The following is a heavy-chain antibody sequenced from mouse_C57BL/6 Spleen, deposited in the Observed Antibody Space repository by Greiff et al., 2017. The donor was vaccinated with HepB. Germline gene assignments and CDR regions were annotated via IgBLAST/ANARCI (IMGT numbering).Heavy chain of an antibody. CDR2: IHPNSGST. D-gene: IGHD3-2*02. J-gene: IGHJ3*01. CDR1: GYTFTSYW. CDR3: ASGSGYGFAY. Sequence: QVQLKQPGAELVKPGASVKLSCKASGYTFTSYWMHWVKQRPGQGLEWIGMIHPNSGSTNYNEKFKSKATLTVDKSSSTAYMQLSSLTSEDSAVYYCASGSGYGFAYWGQGTLVTVSA. V-gene: IGHV1-64*01.